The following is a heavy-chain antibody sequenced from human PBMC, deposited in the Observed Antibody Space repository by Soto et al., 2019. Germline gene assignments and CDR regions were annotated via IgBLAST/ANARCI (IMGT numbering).Heavy chain of an antibody. CDR2: ISGSGGST. V-gene: IGHV3-23*01. D-gene: IGHD1-26*01. CDR1: GFTFSSYA. J-gene: IGHJ4*02. CDR3: AKDEVSYDFSYYFDY. Sequence: EVQPLESGGGLVQPGGSLRLSCAASGFTFSSYAMSWVRQAPGKGLEWVSAISGSGGSTYYADSVKGRFTISRDNSKNTLYLQMNSLRAEDTAVYYCAKDEVSYDFSYYFDYWGQGTLVTVSS.